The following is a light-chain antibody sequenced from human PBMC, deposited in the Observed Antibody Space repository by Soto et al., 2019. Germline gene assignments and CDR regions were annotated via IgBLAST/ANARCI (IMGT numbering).Light chain of an antibody. CDR1: ISNFGDFQY. CDR2: EVY. J-gene: IGLJ2*01. Sequence: QSALTQPASVSGSPGQSIAISCTATISNFGDFQYVSWYQQHPGKAPKLLIYEVYNRPSGVSNRFSGSKSGTTASLTISGLQSEDEADYYCSSYTTTSTLEFGGGTKVTVL. CDR3: SSYTTTSTLE. V-gene: IGLV2-14*01.